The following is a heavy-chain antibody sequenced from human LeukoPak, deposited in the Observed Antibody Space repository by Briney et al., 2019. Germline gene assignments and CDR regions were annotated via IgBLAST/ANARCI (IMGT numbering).Heavy chain of an antibody. D-gene: IGHD5-18*01. CDR3: ARSSRGGPWYSYGRPFDY. CDR2: IWYDGSNK. V-gene: IGHV3-33*01. CDR1: GFTFSSYG. J-gene: IGHJ4*02. Sequence: GGSLRLSCAASGFTFSSYGMHWVRQAPGKGLEWVAVIWYDGSNKYYADSVKGRFTISRDNAKNSLYLQMNSLRAEDTAVYYCARSSRGGPWYSYGRPFDYWGQGTLVTVSS.